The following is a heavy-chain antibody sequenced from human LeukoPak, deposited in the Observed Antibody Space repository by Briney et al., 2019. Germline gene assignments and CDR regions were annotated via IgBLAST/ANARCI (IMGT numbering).Heavy chain of an antibody. V-gene: IGHV4-59*01. CDR3: ARTTEGGYTYDYFYYYYMDV. CDR1: GGSISSYY. D-gene: IGHD5-18*01. CDR2: IYYSGST. J-gene: IGHJ6*03. Sequence: ETLSLTCTVSGGSISSYYWSWIRQPPGKGLEWIGYIYYSGSTNYNPSLKSRVTISVDTSKNQFSLKLSSVTAADTAVYYCARTTEGGYTYDYFYYYYMDVWGKGTTVTISS.